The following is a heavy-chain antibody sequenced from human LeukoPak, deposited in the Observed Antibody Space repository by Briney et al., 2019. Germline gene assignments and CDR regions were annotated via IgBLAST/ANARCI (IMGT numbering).Heavy chain of an antibody. CDR3: ARDTVRADYYYYMGV. CDR2: ISSSSSYI. CDR1: GFTFSSYS. Sequence: PGGSLRLSCAASGFTFSSYSMNWVRQAPGKGLEWVSSISSSSSYIYYADSVKGRFTISRDNAKNSLYLQMNSLRAEDTAVYYCARDTVRADYYYYMGVWGKGTTVTVSS. V-gene: IGHV3-21*01. J-gene: IGHJ6*03.